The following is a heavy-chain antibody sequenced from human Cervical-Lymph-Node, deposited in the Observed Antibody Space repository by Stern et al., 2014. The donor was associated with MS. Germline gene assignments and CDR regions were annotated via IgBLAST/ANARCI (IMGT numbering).Heavy chain of an antibody. D-gene: IGHD5-24*01. CDR2: ISASGSTI. V-gene: IGHV3-11*01. CDR3: ARERDGADY. Sequence: VQLLESGGGLVRPGGSLRLSCADSGFTFTDYYINWIRQAPGKGLEWVSYISASGSTIYVADSVKGRFTISRDNAKESVYLQMNSLRVEDTAMYYCARERDGADYWGQGTLVTVSS. J-gene: IGHJ4*02. CDR1: GFTFTDYY.